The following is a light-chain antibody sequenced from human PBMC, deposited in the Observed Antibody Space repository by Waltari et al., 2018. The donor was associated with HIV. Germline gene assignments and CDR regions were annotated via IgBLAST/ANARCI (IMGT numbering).Light chain of an antibody. CDR3: YSTDSSVDHRGV. CDR1: ALPNKY. CDR2: DDT. Sequence: SYELTQPPSLSLSPGQPATITCSGDALPNKYANWYQQRSGQAPVLVIYDDTKRPSGIPERFSGSSSGTMATLTITGAQVEDEADYYCYSTDSSVDHRGVFGGGTKVTVL. V-gene: IGLV3-10*01. J-gene: IGLJ3*02.